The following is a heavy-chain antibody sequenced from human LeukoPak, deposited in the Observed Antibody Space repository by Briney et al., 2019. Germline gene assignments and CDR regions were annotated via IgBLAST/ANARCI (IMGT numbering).Heavy chain of an antibody. CDR3: ARVEDPARLDAFDI. J-gene: IGHJ3*02. V-gene: IGHV4-61*02. CDR1: GGSISSGDYY. Sequence: PSETLSLTCTVSGGSISSGDYYWSWIRQPAGKGLEWIGRIYTSGSTNYNPSLKSRVTMSVDTSKNQFSLKLSSVTAADTAVYYCARVEDPARLDAFDIWGQGTMVTVSS. CDR2: IYTSGST.